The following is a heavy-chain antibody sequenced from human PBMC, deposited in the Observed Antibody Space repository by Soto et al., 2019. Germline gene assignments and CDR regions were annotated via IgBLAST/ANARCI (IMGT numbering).Heavy chain of an antibody. V-gene: IGHV4-34*01. D-gene: IGHD3-22*01. CDR2: INHSGST. Sequence: PSETLSLTCAVYGGSFSGYYWSWIRQPPGKGLEWIGEINHSGSTNYNPSLKSRVTISVDTSKNQFSLKLSSVTAADTAVYYCASLSYDSSGYYVDYWGQGTLVTVSS. J-gene: IGHJ4*02. CDR1: GGSFSGYY. CDR3: ASLSYDSSGYYVDY.